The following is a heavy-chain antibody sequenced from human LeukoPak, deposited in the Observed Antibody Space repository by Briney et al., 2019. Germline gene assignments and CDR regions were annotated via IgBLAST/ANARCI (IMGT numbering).Heavy chain of an antibody. CDR3: ARSSGKMATIDY. D-gene: IGHD5-24*01. Sequence: PSETLSLTCTVSGGSISSGDYYWSWIRQPPGKGLEWIGYIYYCGSTYYNPSLKRRVTISVDTSKNQFSLTLSSVTAADTAVYYCARSSGKMATIDYWGQGTLVTVSS. CDR2: IYYCGST. J-gene: IGHJ4*02. CDR1: GGSISSGDYY. V-gene: IGHV4-30-4*08.